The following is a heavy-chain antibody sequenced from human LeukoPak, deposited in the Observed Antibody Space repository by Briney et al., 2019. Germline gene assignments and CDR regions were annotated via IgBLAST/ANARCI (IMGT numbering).Heavy chain of an antibody. CDR2: INPNSGGT. J-gene: IGHJ5*02. Sequence: ASVKVSCKASGSTFTGYYMHWVRQAPGQGLEWMGWINPNSGGTNYAQKFQGRVTMTRDTSISTAYTELSRLRSDDTAVYYCARSPPQDIVVVPAAPGEVWFDPWGQGTLVTVSS. CDR3: ARSPPQDIVVVPAAPGEVWFDP. CDR1: GSTFTGYY. V-gene: IGHV1-2*02. D-gene: IGHD2-2*01.